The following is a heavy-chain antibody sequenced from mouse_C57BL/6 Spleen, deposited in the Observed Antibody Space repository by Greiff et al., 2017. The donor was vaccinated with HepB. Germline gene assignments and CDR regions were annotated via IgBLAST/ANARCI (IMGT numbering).Heavy chain of an antibody. CDR3: SRWGGTIDD. Sequence: QVQLQQPGAELVKPGASVKLSCTASGYTFTSYWMHWVKQRPGQGLEWIGMIHPNSGSTNYNEKFTSKATLTVDKSSSTAYLQLSSRTSEDSSVYYCSRWGGTIDDWGQGTTLTVSS. CDR2: IHPNSGST. CDR1: GYTFTSYW. V-gene: IGHV1-64*01. D-gene: IGHD4-1*01. J-gene: IGHJ2*01.